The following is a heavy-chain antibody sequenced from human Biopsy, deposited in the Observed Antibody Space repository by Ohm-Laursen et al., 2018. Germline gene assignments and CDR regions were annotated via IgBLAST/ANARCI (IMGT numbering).Heavy chain of an antibody. CDR2: IYIDGTS. CDR3: ARAPPLIRGVLESWFDP. J-gene: IGHJ5*02. Sequence: PSQTLSLTCSVSGGFISSYYWSWIRQSAGRGLEWIGRIYIDGTSDYNPSLKNRVSMSVDSSKKQFSLRLTSLSVADTAKHYCARAPPLIRGVLESWFDPWGQGILVTVSS. V-gene: IGHV4-4*07. D-gene: IGHD3-10*01. CDR1: GGFISSYY.